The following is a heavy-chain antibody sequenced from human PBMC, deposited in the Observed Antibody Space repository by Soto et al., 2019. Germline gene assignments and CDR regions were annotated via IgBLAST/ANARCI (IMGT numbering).Heavy chain of an antibody. Sequence: GESLKISCKGSGYSFTSYWIGCVRQMPGKGLEWMVIIYPGDSDTRYSPSFQGQVTISADKSISTAYLQWSSLKASDTAMYYCARTVDTAMVFAYRAQGTIVTLSS. J-gene: IGHJ4*02. CDR1: GYSFTSYW. V-gene: IGHV5-51*01. D-gene: IGHD5-18*01. CDR2: IYPGDSDT. CDR3: ARTVDTAMVFAY.